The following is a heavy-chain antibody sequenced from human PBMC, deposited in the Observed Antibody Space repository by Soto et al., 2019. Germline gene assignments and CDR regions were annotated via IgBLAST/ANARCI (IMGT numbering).Heavy chain of an antibody. Sequence: EVQLLESGGGLVQPGGSLRLSCAASGFTFSSYAMSWVRQAPGKGLEWVSAISGSGGSTYYADSVKGRFTISRDNSKNTLYLQMNSLRAEDTAVYYRAKDNPRYGSGSPSLGYWGQGTLVTVSS. J-gene: IGHJ4*02. V-gene: IGHV3-23*01. CDR1: GFTFSSYA. D-gene: IGHD3-10*01. CDR2: ISGSGGST. CDR3: AKDNPRYGSGSPSLGY.